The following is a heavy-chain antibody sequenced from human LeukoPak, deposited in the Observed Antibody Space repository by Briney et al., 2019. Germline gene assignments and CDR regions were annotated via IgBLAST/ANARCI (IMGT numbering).Heavy chain of an antibody. CDR1: GFTFSSYW. CDR2: INSDGSST. Sequence: PGGSLRLSCAASGFTFSSYWMHWVRQAPGKGLVWVSRINSDGSSTTYADSVKGRFTISRDNAKNTLYLQVNSLRAEDTAVYYCARDKGYCSGGSCYLNWFDPWGQGTLVTVSS. CDR3: ARDKGYCSGGSCYLNWFDP. J-gene: IGHJ5*02. D-gene: IGHD2-15*01. V-gene: IGHV3-74*01.